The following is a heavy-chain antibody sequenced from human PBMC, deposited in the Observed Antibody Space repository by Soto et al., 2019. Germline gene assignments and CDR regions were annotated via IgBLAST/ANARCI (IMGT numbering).Heavy chain of an antibody. CDR1: GFSLSSDG. J-gene: IGHJ4*02. D-gene: IGHD6-19*01. Sequence: ESGGGVVQPERSLRLSCLASGFSLSSDGMHWIRQAPGKGLEWVATLWYDGTKTYYRDSVKGRFTISRDNSKNTLYLQMNSLRAEDTALYYCARDTGRGWYPGYWGQGTLVAVSS. V-gene: IGHV3-33*01. CDR3: ARDTGRGWYPGY. CDR2: LWYDGTKT.